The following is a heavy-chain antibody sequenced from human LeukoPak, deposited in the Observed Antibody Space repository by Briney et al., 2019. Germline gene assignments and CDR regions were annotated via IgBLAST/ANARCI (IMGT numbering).Heavy chain of an antibody. CDR3: ALGATVTIYYYYGMDV. CDR1: GGTFSSYA. Sequence: SVKVSCKASGGTFSSYAISWVRQAPGQGLEWMGGTIPIFGTANYAQKFQGRVTITADESTSTAYMELSSLRSEDTAVYYCALGATVTIYYYYGMDVWGKGTTVTVSS. D-gene: IGHD4-17*01. V-gene: IGHV1-69*13. CDR2: TIPIFGTA. J-gene: IGHJ6*04.